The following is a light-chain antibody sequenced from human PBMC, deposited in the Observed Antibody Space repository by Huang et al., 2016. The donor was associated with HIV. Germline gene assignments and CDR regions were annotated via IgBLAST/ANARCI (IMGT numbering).Light chain of an antibody. CDR3: QKSNTFPLT. J-gene: IGKJ4*01. Sequence: DIQMTQSPSSVSASVGDRVTITCRASQAISNWLVWYQQKPGKAPKLLIDAASSLQSGVPSRFSGSGSGTDFTLTISSLQPEDFATYYCQKSNTFPLTFGGGTKVEIK. V-gene: IGKV1-12*01. CDR1: QAISNW. CDR2: AAS.